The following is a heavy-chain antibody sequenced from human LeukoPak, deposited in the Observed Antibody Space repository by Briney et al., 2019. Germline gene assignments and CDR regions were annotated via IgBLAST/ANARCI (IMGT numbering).Heavy chain of an antibody. CDR2: ISSSGSTI. Sequence: GESLRLSCAASGFSFTTYWVGWVRQAPGKGLEWVSYISSSGSTIYYADSVKGRFTISRDNAKNSLYLQMNSLRAEDTAVYYCAELGITMIGGVWGKGTTVTISS. J-gene: IGHJ6*04. D-gene: IGHD3-10*02. CDR3: AELGITMIGGV. CDR1: GFSFTTYW. V-gene: IGHV3-48*04.